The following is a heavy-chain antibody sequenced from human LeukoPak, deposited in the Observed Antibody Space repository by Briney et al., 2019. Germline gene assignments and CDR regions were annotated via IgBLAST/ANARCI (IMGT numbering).Heavy chain of an antibody. D-gene: IGHD4-17*01. V-gene: IGHV3-30*02. CDR3: AKDNYDYGDYDGGDY. Sequence: GGSLRLSCAASGFTFSSYGMHWVRQAPGKGLEWVAFIRYDGSNKYYADSVKRRFTISRDNSKNTLYLQMNSLRAEDTAVYYCAKDNYDYGDYDGGDYWGQGTLVTVSS. CDR2: IRYDGSNK. CDR1: GFTFSSYG. J-gene: IGHJ4*02.